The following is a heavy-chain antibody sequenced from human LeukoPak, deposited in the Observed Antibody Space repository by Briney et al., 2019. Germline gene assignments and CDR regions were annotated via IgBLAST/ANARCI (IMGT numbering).Heavy chain of an antibody. Sequence: ASVKVSCKASGYTFTGSYMHWLRQAPGHGLDWMGWINPNSGGTNYAQKFQGRVTMTRDTSISTAYMELSRLTSDDTAVYYCSSTYSIVPSWGQGTLVTVSS. CDR3: SSTYSIVPS. CDR2: INPNSGGT. V-gene: IGHV1-2*02. D-gene: IGHD2/OR15-2a*01. J-gene: IGHJ5*02. CDR1: GYTFTGSY.